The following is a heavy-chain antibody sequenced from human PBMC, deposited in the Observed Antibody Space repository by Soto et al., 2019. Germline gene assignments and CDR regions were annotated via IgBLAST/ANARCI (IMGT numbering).Heavy chain of an antibody. CDR1: GFTFRTYA. Sequence: EVHLLDSGGGLVQPGGSLRLSCAASGFTFRTYAMSWVRQAPGKGLEWVSTISDSGTTYYANSVKGRFTISSDNSRNTLDLQMNSLRVEDTAVYYCAKGGEGSCSRTSCLYFSDSWGQGTLVTVSS. CDR2: ISDSGTT. D-gene: IGHD2-2*01. V-gene: IGHV3-23*01. CDR3: AKGGEGSCSRTSCLYFSDS. J-gene: IGHJ5*02.